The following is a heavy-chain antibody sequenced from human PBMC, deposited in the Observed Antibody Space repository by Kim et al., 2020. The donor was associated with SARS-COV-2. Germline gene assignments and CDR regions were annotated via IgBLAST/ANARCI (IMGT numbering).Heavy chain of an antibody. V-gene: IGHV4-31*03. D-gene: IGHD3-10*01. CDR1: GGSISSGGHY. CDR2: IYYSGIT. CDR3: VRASDYGANSDFDH. J-gene: IGHJ4*01. Sequence: SETLSLTCSVSGGSISSGGHYWSWIRQHPGGGLEWLGYIYYSGITHYNPSLESRLMISVDTSNNQFSLRLLSVSAADTAVYYCVRASDYGANSDFDHWG.